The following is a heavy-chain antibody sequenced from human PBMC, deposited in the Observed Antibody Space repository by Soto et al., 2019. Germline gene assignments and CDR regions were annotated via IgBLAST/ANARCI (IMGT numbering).Heavy chain of an antibody. CDR3: AREGGESSDGLYYFDS. V-gene: IGHV4-30-4*01. CDR1: GGSTSSDNY. Sequence: SETLSLTCTVSGGSTSSDNYWSWIRQPPGKGLEWIGHIYYSGNTDYNPSLKSRLAISIDTSKNQFSLKLSSVTAADTAVYFCAREGGESSDGLYYFDSWGQGPLVTVSS. D-gene: IGHD3-16*01. CDR2: IYYSGNT. J-gene: IGHJ4*02.